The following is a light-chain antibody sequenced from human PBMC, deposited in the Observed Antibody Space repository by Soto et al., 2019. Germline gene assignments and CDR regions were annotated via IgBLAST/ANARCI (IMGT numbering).Light chain of an antibody. CDR1: SSDVGAYKY. CDR3: TSYVGSNIWV. Sequence: QSALTQPPSASGSPGQSVTISCTGTSSDVGAYKYVSWYQQYPGKAPKLMIYEVSKRPSGGPDRFSGSKSGNTASLTVSGLQAEDEADYYCTSYVGSNIWVFGGGTQLTVL. J-gene: IGLJ3*02. V-gene: IGLV2-8*01. CDR2: EVS.